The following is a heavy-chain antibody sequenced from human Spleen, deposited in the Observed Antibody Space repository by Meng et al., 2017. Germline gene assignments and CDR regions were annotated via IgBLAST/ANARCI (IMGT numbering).Heavy chain of an antibody. CDR2: IVVGSGNT. D-gene: IGHD2-15*01. V-gene: IGHV1-58*02. J-gene: IGHJ4*02. CDR1: GFTFTSSA. CDR3: ARTGEGVVAATPLPFNY. Sequence: SVKVSCKASGFTFTSSAMQWVRQARGQRLEWIGWIVVGSGNTNYAQKFQERVTITRDMSTSTAYMELSRLRSDDTAVYDCARTGEGVVAATPLPFNYWARGPL.